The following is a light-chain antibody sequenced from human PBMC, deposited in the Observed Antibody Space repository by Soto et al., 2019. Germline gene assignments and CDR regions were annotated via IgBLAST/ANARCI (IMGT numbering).Light chain of an antibody. CDR3: QQSYSAPVT. CDR1: QSINSW. CDR2: AAS. J-gene: IGKJ2*01. Sequence: DIQMTQSPSTLSLSVGDRVTITCRASQSINSWLAWYQQKPGKAPKLLIYAASSLQSGVPSRFSGSGSGTEFTLTINSLQPEDFAVYYCQQSYSAPVTSGQGTKVDIK. V-gene: IGKV1-39*01.